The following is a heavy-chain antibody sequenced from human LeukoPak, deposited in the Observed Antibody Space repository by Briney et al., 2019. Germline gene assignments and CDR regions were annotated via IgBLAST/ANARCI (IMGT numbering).Heavy chain of an antibody. CDR2: ISYDGSNK. Sequence: GGSPRLSCAASGFTFSSYAMHWVRQAPGKGLEWVAVISYDGSNKYYADSVKGRFTISRDNSKNTLYLQMNSLRAEDTAVYYCAREGSGSIVVVPAAMIEAFDIWGQGTMVTVSS. J-gene: IGHJ3*02. V-gene: IGHV3-30*04. D-gene: IGHD2-2*01. CDR1: GFTFSSYA. CDR3: AREGSGSIVVVPAAMIEAFDI.